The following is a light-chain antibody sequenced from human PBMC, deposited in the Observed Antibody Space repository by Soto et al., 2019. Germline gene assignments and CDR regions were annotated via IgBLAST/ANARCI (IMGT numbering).Light chain of an antibody. CDR2: EVS. Sequence: QSVLTQPASVSGSPGQSITISCTGTASDLGAYKYVSWYQQHPDKAPKLILYEVSRRPSGVSNRFSGSKSGNTASLTISGLLAEDEADYSCSSYTNTSTLVFGGGTQLTVL. CDR1: ASDLGAYKY. V-gene: IGLV2-14*03. CDR3: SSYTNTSTLV. J-gene: IGLJ3*02.